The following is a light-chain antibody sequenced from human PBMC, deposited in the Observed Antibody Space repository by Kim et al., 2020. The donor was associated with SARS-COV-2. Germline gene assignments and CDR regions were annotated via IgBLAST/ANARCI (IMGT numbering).Light chain of an antibody. CDR2: DVP. J-gene: IGLJ2*01. CDR1: SSDVGSYTY. CDR3: CSYAGSVV. V-gene: IGLV2-11*01. Sequence: PRTPVTISAAGTSSDVGSYTYVSWYQQHPGKAPNLIIYDVPKRPSGVPDRFSGSKSGNTASLTISGLQAEDEADYYCCSYAGSVVFGGGTQLTVL.